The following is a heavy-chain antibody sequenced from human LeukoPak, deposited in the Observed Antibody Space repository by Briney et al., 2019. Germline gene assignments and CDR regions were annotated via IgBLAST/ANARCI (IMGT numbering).Heavy chain of an antibody. CDR3: ARGPRADYYYGMDV. J-gene: IGHJ6*02. V-gene: IGHV1-2*02. CDR1: GYTFADYY. Sequence: ASVKVSCKASGYTFADYYMHWVRQAPGQGLEWMGWINPNSGGTNYAQKLQGRVTMTRDTSISIVYVELSRLTSDDTAVYYCARGPRADYYYGMDVWGQGTTVTVSS. CDR2: INPNSGGT.